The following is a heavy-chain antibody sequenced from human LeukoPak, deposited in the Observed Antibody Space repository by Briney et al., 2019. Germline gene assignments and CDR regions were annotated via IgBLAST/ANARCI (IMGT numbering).Heavy chain of an antibody. J-gene: IGHJ4*02. D-gene: IGHD3-9*01. CDR3: ASRGDDYDILTGYNYYFDY. V-gene: IGHV3-66*01. Sequence: GGSLRLFCAASGFIVSTNYMSWVRQGPGKGLEWISVLYGDASTNYADSVKGRFTISRDDSKNTLYLQMNSLRAEDTAVYYCASRGDDYDILTGYNYYFDYWGQGTLVTVAS. CDR1: GFIVSTNY. CDR2: LYGDAST.